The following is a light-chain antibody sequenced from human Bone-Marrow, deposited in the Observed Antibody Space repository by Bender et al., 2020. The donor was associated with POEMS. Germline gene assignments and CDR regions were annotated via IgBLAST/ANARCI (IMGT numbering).Light chain of an antibody. J-gene: IGLJ3*02. CDR2: EVT. Sequence: TQPPSVSVSPGQTATITCSGTSTNVPGYNYVSWYQQHPGKAPKLVIYEVTKRPSGVPDRFSGSKSGTSASLAITGLQSDDEAIYFCVAWDASLNGWVFGGGTKLTVL. V-gene: IGLV2-11*01. CDR3: VAWDASLNGWV. CDR1: STNVPGYNY.